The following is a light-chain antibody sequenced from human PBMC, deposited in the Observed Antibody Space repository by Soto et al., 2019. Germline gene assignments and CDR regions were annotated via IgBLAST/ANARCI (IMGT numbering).Light chain of an antibody. J-gene: IGKJ1*01. CDR3: IQDYNYPLT. CDR2: AAS. Sequence: AIQMTQSPSSLSASVGDRVPITCRARQGIRNDLGWDQQKPGKAPKLLIYAASSLQSGFPSRFSGSRAGTEFTLTISSLQPEDFATYYCIQDYNYPLTFGKETKVEIK. V-gene: IGKV1-6*01. CDR1: QGIRND.